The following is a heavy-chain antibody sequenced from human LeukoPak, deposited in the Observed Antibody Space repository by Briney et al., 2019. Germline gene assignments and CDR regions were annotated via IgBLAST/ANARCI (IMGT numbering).Heavy chain of an antibody. Sequence: GGSLRLSCAASGFIFSSYDMHWVRQATGKGLEWVSVIGTAGDTYYPGSVKGRFTVSRENAKNSLYLQMNSPRAGDTAVYYCARAFYGSGSYYNVDYYYYMDVWGKGTTVTVSS. J-gene: IGHJ6*03. CDR1: GFIFSSYD. CDR2: IGTAGDT. D-gene: IGHD3-10*01. V-gene: IGHV3-13*01. CDR3: ARAFYGSGSYYNVDYYYYMDV.